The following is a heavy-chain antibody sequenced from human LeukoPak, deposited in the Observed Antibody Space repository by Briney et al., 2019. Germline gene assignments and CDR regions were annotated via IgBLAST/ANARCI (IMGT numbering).Heavy chain of an antibody. CDR2: IKEDGSEK. V-gene: IGHV3-7*01. Sequence: GGSLRLSCAASGFTFSRHWMSWVRQAPGKGLEWVASIKEDGSEKYYVDSVKGRFTVSRDNAKNSVYVQMNRLRVEDTATYYCARDADLGATISGAFDIWGQGRKVTVSS. D-gene: IGHD5-24*01. J-gene: IGHJ3*02. CDR3: ARDADLGATISGAFDI. CDR1: GFTFSRHW.